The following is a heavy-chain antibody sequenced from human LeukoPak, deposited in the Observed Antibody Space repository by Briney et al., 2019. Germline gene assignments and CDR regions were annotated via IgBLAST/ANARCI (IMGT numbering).Heavy chain of an antibody. D-gene: IGHD2-15*01. Sequence: SETLSLTCTVSGGSLSSGGYYWSWIRQHPGRGLEWIGYIYYSGSTYYNPSLKSRVTISVDTSKNQFSLKLSSVTAADTAVYYCARGSRIMYYFDYWGQGTLVTVSS. J-gene: IGHJ4*02. V-gene: IGHV4-31*03. CDR2: IYYSGST. CDR1: GGSLSSGGYY. CDR3: ARGSRIMYYFDY.